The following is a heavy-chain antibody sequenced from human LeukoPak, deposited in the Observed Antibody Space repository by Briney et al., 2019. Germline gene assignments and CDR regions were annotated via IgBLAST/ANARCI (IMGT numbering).Heavy chain of an antibody. CDR1: GYTFTGYY. V-gene: IGHV1-2*02. CDR3: ARGKRGYCSSTSGRERYYFDY. CDR2: INPNSGGT. D-gene: IGHD2-2*01. Sequence: GASVKVSCKASGYTFTGYYMHWVRQAPGQGLEWMGWINPNSGGTNYAQKFWGRVTMTRDTSISTAYMELSRLRSDDTAVYYCARGKRGYCSSTSGRERYYFDYWGQGTLVTVSS. J-gene: IGHJ4*02.